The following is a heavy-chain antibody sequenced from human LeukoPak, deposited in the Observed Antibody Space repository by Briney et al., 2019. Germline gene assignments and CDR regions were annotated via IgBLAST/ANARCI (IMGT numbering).Heavy chain of an antibody. D-gene: IGHD2-2*01. CDR3: ARDAGYCSSTSCYSRNFDS. CDR1: GFTFNNYN. CDR2: ISSSSNYI. Sequence: GGSLRLSCAASGFTFNNYNINWVRQAPGKGLEWVSSISSSSNYIYYADSVKGRFTISRDNAKNSLYLQMNSLRAEDTAVYYCARDAGYCSSTSCYSRNFDSWGQGTLVTVSS. J-gene: IGHJ4*02. V-gene: IGHV3-21*01.